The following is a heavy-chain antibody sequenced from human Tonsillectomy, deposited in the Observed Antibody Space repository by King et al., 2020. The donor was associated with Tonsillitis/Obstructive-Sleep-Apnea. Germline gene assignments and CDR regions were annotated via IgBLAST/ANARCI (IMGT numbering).Heavy chain of an antibody. D-gene: IGHD2-2*03. Sequence: VQLQQWGAGLLKPSETLSLTCAVYGGSFSGYYWSWIRQPPGKGLEWIGEINHSGSTNYNPSLKSRVTISVDTSKNQFSLKLSSVTAADTAVYYCARGMDIVVVPAAMPKRNWFDPWGQGTLVTVSS. V-gene: IGHV4-34*01. CDR3: ARGMDIVVVPAAMPKRNWFDP. CDR2: INHSGST. CDR1: GGSFSGYY. J-gene: IGHJ5*02.